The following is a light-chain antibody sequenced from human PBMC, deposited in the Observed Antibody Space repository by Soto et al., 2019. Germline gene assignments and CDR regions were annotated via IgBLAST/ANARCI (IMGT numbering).Light chain of an antibody. J-gene: IGKJ5*01. Sequence: EIVMTQSPATLSVSPGARATLSCRASQSVNSYLAWYQQKPGQAPRLLIYGASTRATGIPARFSGSGSGTEFTLTISSLQSEDFAVYYCQQYNKWPPTFGQGTRLEIK. CDR2: GAS. CDR3: QQYNKWPPT. CDR1: QSVNSY. V-gene: IGKV3-15*01.